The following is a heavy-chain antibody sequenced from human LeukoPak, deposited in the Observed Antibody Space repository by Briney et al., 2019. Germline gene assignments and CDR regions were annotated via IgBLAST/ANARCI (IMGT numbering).Heavy chain of an antibody. CDR1: GGSFSGYY. CDR2: INHSGST. CDR3: ARAVAGTRNYYYYYMDV. J-gene: IGHJ6*03. D-gene: IGHD6-19*01. Sequence: SETLSLTCAVYGGSFSGYYWSWIRQPPGKGLEWIGEINHSGSTNYNPSLKSRVTISVDTSKNQFSLKLSSVTAADTAVYYCARAVAGTRNYYYYYMDVWGKGTTVTISS. V-gene: IGHV4-34*01.